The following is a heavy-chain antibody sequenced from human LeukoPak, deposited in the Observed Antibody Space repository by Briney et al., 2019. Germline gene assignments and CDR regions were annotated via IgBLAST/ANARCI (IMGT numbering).Heavy chain of an antibody. D-gene: IGHD6-19*01. CDR3: TRDVRDEYSSGWYPIGY. CDR2: ISSGGRYV. J-gene: IGHJ4*02. CDR1: GFSFITYS. Sequence: GSLRLSCAASGFSFITYSMNWVRQAPGKGLEWVSSISSGGRYVYYADSVKGRFTISRDNAKNSLYLQMNSLRAEDTAVYYCTRDVRDEYSSGWYPIGYWGQGTLVTVSS. V-gene: IGHV3-21*01.